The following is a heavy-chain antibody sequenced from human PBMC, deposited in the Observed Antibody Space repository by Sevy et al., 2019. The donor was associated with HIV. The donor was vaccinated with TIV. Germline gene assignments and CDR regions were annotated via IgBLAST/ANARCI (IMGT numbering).Heavy chain of an antibody. V-gene: IGHV3-23*01. Sequence: GGSLLSCAASGFTFSKYSMSWVRQPPGKGLEWVSTLSFGCGEINYADSVKGRFTISRDNSKRSVYLQMNNLRPEDTDVYYCAREGCTKPHDYWGQGTLVTVSS. D-gene: IGHD2-8*01. CDR2: LSFGCGEI. CDR3: AREGCTKPHDY. J-gene: IGHJ4*02. CDR1: GFTFSKYS.